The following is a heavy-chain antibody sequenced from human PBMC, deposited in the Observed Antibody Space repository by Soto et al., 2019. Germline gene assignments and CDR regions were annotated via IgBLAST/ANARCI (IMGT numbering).Heavy chain of an antibody. J-gene: IGHJ5*02. CDR3: ARSYYYGSGSFQNWFDP. CDR2: IYYSGST. V-gene: IGHV4-30-4*01. Sequence: LSLTCTVSGGSISSGDYYWSWIRQPPGKGLEWIGYIYYSGSTYYNPSLKSRVTISVDTSKNQFSLKLSSVTAADTAVYYCARSYYYGSGSFQNWFDPWGQGTLVTVSS. D-gene: IGHD3-10*01. CDR1: GGSISSGDYY.